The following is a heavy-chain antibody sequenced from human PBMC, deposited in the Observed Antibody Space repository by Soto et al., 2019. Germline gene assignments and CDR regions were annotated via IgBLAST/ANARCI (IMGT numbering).Heavy chain of an antibody. V-gene: IGHV1-69*01. CDR3: ARDSGTVTTFRYYYYYYGMDV. Sequence: QVPLVQSGAEVKKPGSSVKVSCKASGGTFSSYAISWVRQAPGQGLEWMGGIIPIFGTANYAQKFQGRVTITADESTSTAYMELSSLRSEDTAVYYCARDSGTVTTFRYYYYYYGMDVWGQGTTVTVSS. CDR2: IIPIFGTA. CDR1: GGTFSSYA. J-gene: IGHJ6*02. D-gene: IGHD4-17*01.